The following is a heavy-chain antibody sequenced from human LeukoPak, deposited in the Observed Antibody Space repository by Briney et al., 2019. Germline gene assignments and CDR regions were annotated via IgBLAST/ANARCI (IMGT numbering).Heavy chain of an antibody. CDR1: GYTFTSYG. CDR3: ARDYYYDSSGYYYYYYMDV. J-gene: IGHJ6*03. D-gene: IGHD3-22*01. CDR2: ISAYNGNT. Sequence: ASVKVSCKASGYTFTSYGISWVRQAPGQGREWMGWISAYNGNTNYAQKLQGRVTMTTDTSTSTAYMELRSLRSDDTAVYYCARDYYYDSSGYYYYYYMDVWGKGTTVTVSS. V-gene: IGHV1-18*01.